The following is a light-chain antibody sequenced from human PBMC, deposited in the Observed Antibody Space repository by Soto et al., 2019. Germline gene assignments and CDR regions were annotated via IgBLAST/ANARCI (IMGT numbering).Light chain of an antibody. J-gene: IGLJ1*01. CDR3: SSYTSRSYV. V-gene: IGLV2-14*01. CDR1: SSDVGDYNY. CDR2: EVS. Sequence: SALTQPASVSWSPGQSITISCTGTSSDVGDYNYVSWYQLHPCKAPKVMIYEVSNRPSGISNRFSGSKSGNTASLTISGLQAEDEADYYCSSYTSRSYVFGTGTKVTVL.